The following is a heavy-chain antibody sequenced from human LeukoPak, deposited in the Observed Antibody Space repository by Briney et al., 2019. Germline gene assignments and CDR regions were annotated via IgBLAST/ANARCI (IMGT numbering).Heavy chain of an antibody. V-gene: IGHV4-34*01. J-gene: IGHJ5*02. CDR3: ARVGRFGENWFDP. D-gene: IGHD3-10*01. CDR2: INHSGST. CDR1: GGSFSGYY. Sequence: PSETLSLTCAVYGGSFSGYYWSWIRQPPGKGLEWIGEINHSGSTNYNPSLKSRVTISVDTSKNQFSLKLSSVTAADTAVYYCARVGRFGENWFDPRGQGTLVTVSS.